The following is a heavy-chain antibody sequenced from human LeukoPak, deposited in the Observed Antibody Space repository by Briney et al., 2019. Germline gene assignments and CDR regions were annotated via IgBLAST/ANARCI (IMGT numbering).Heavy chain of an antibody. CDR2: INPNSGGT. CDR3: AKDSTAVAGVFDY. V-gene: IGHV1-2*02. Sequence: GASVKVSCKASGYTFTGYYMHWVRQAPGQGLEWMGWINPNSGGTNYAQKFQGRVTMTRDTSISTAYMELSRLRSDDTAVYYCAKDSTAVAGVFDYWGQGTLVTVSS. D-gene: IGHD6-19*01. CDR1: GYTFTGYY. J-gene: IGHJ4*02.